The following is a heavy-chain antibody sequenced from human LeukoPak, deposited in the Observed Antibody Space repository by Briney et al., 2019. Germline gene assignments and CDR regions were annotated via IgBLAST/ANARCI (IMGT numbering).Heavy chain of an antibody. V-gene: IGHV1-24*01. J-gene: IGHJ6*02. CDR3: ATDKTQSPPYYYYGMDV. CDR2: FDPEDGET. CDR1: GYXLTELS. Sequence: KVSCXVSGYXLTELSMHWVRQAPGKGLEWMGGFDPEDGETIYAQKFQGRVTMTEDTSTDTAYMELSSLRSEDTAVYYCATDKTQSPPYYYYGMDVWGQGTTVTVSS.